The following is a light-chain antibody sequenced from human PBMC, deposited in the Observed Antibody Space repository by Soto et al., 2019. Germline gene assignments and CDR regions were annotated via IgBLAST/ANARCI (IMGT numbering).Light chain of an antibody. CDR2: DIS. CDR3: QQYGRSLPII. CDR1: QSVRNK. Sequence: EIVVTQSPATLSVSPGERGTLSCRASQSVRNKVAWYQHKPGQTPRVIIYDISTRAAGVPARFSGSGYGTYFTLTISRLEPEDFAVYYCQQYGRSLPIIFGQGTRLEIK. V-gene: IGKV3-20*01. J-gene: IGKJ5*01.